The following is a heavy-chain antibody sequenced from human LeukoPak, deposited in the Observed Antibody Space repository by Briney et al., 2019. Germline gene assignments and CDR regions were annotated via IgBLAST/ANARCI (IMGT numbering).Heavy chain of an antibody. CDR3: AKGGYSYGYHNGFDP. J-gene: IGHJ5*02. Sequence: QAGGSLRLSCAASGFTFSSYGMSWVRQAPGKGLEWVSAISGSGGSTYYADSVKGRFTISRDNSKNTLYLQMNSLRAEDTAVYYCAKGGYSYGYHNGFDPWGQGTLVTVSS. CDR2: ISGSGGST. CDR1: GFTFSSYG. D-gene: IGHD5-18*01. V-gene: IGHV3-23*01.